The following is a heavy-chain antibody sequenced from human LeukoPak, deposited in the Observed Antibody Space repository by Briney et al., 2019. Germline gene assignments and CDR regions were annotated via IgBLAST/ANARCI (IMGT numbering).Heavy chain of an antibody. CDR1: GGSISPYY. CDR2: IYSSANT. D-gene: IGHD3-16*01. CDR3: ARGLGDWGY. J-gene: IGHJ4*02. V-gene: IGHV4-59*08. Sequence: SETLSLTCTVSGGSISPYYWSWIRQPPGEGLEWIGYIYSSANTNYNPSLKGRVTMSVDTSKNQFSLTLSSVTAADTAVYYCARGLGDWGYWGQGTLVTVPS.